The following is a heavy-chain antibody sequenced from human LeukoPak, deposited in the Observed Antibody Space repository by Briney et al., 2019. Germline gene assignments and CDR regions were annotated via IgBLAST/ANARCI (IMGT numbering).Heavy chain of an antibody. J-gene: IGHJ6*02. CDR1: GYTFTTYY. D-gene: IGHD3-10*01. CDR3: ARDRHGSGTYNYYGMDV. Sequence: ASVKVSCKASGYTFTTYYMHWVRQAPGQGLEWMGIINPSGGSTSYAQKFQGRVTITRDTSTSTVYMEVSSLRSEDTAVYYCARDRHGSGTYNYYGMDVWGQGTTVTVSS. V-gene: IGHV1-46*01. CDR2: INPSGGST.